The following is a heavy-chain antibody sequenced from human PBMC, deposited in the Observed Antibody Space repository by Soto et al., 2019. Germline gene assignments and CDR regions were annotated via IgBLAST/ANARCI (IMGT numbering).Heavy chain of an antibody. D-gene: IGHD6-19*01. Sequence: RGESLKISCKGSGYSFTTYWIAWVRQMPGKGLEWMGIIYPGDSDTRYSPSFQGQVTISADKSISTTYLQWTSLKASDTAMYYCARSHISGWTGGMDVWGQGTTVTVSS. V-gene: IGHV5-51*01. CDR1: GYSFTTYW. CDR2: IYPGDSDT. J-gene: IGHJ6*02. CDR3: ARSHISGWTGGMDV.